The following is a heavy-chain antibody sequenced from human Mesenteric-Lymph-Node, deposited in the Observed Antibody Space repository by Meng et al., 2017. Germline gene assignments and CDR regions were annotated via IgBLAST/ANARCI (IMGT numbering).Heavy chain of an antibody. CDR2: ISTTSNYI. Sequence: GESLKISCAASGFTFSDYSMNWVRQAPGKGLEWVASISTTSNYIYYADSVKGRFTISRDNAQNSLHLQMNSLRAEDTAVYYCATFPRSYYESSGWGQGILVTVSS. D-gene: IGHD3-22*01. CDR1: GFTFSDYS. V-gene: IGHV3-21*01. J-gene: IGHJ4*02. CDR3: ATFPRSYYESSG.